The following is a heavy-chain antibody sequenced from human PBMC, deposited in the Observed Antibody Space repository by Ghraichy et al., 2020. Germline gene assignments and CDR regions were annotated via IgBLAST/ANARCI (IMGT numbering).Heavy chain of an antibody. D-gene: IGHD2-21*01. Sequence: GGSLRLSCAASGFTFSSYAMSWVRQAPGKGLEWVSAISGSGGSTYYADSVKGRFTISRDNSKNTLYLQMNSLRAGDTAVYYCAKGSVDYYGMDVWGQGTTVTVSS. J-gene: IGHJ6*02. CDR2: ISGSGGST. CDR1: GFTFSSYA. V-gene: IGHV3-23*01. CDR3: AKGSVDYYGMDV.